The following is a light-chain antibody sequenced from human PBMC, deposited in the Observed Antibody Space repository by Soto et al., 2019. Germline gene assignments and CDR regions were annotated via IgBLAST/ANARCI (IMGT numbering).Light chain of an antibody. CDR1: QSVSISS. J-gene: IGKJ2*01. CDR2: TSS. Sequence: EIVLTQSPGTLSFSPGERATLSCRASQSVSISSLAWHQQKPDQAPSLLIYTSSSTATGIPDRFGGSGSGKVFPLTISRLEPEDFALYCCQEHGSASHTFGQGTKLEIK. CDR3: QEHGSASHT. V-gene: IGKV3-20*01.